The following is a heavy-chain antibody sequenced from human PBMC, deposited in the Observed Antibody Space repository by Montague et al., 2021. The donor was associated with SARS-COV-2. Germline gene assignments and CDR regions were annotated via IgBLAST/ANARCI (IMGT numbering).Heavy chain of an antibody. Sequence: SLRLSCAASGFTFSSFSMNWVRQAPEKRLEWVASISSESTYILYAESVRGRFTVSRDNAQNLLFLQMNSLRAEDTALYYCARFETSKFYSSGVDVWGQGTTVTVSS. CDR2: ISSESTYI. CDR1: GFTFSSFS. CDR3: ARFETSKFYSSGVDV. J-gene: IGHJ6*02. D-gene: IGHD2-15*01. V-gene: IGHV3-21*01.